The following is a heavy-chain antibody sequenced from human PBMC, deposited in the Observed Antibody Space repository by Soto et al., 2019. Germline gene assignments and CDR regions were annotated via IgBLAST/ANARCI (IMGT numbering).Heavy chain of an antibody. J-gene: IGHJ4*02. CDR2: ISSSGFDK. V-gene: IGHV3-21*01. CDR1: GLSFSSST. CDR3: AREWMERNLDF. D-gene: IGHD1-1*01. Sequence: GGSLRLSCAASGLSFSSSTVSWVRQAPGKGLEWVSSISSSGFDKYYVDSVKGRFTISRDNPKNSLYLEMSNLGVDDTAVYYCAREWMERNLDFWGQGVLVTVSS.